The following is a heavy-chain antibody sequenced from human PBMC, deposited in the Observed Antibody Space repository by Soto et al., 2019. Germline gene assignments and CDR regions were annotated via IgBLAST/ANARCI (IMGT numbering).Heavy chain of an antibody. CDR1: GFTFSDYA. J-gene: IGHJ4*02. CDR3: AKGDGRIVPRHFDY. CDR2: ISSGGGSP. V-gene: IGHV3-23*01. Sequence: QLLESGGGLVQPGGSLRLSCAASGFTFSDYAMSWVRQAPGKGLEWVSSISSGGGSPYYADSVKGRFTISRNNSKNTLFLQMNSLRAEDTAVYYCAKGDGRIVPRHFDYWGQGTLVTVSS. D-gene: IGHD1-26*01.